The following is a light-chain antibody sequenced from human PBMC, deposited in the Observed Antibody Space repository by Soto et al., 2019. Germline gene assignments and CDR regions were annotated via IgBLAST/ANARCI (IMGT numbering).Light chain of an antibody. CDR2: QES. CDR3: QQYNSYWT. CDR1: QSISSW. J-gene: IGKJ1*01. V-gene: IGKV1-5*03. Sequence: DIQMTQSPSTLSASVGDRVTITCRASQSISSWLAWYQQKPGKDPKLLIYQESSLQSGVPSRFSGSGSGTEFTLTISSLQPDDFATYYCQQYNSYWTFGQGTKVDIK.